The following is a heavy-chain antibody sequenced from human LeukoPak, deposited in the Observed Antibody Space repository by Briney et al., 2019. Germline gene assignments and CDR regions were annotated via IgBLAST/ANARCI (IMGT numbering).Heavy chain of an antibody. Sequence: PGGSLRLSCEASGFTFSNYAMNWVRQAPGKGLEWVSGITGSGGYTYYADPVKGRFSISRDNSKNTLYLQIKSLRTEDTAQYFCARAVWGGSYFDAFDLWGHGTMVTVSS. V-gene: IGHV3-23*01. CDR1: GFTFSNYA. CDR3: ARAVWGGSYFDAFDL. D-gene: IGHD1-26*01. CDR2: ITGSGGYT. J-gene: IGHJ3*01.